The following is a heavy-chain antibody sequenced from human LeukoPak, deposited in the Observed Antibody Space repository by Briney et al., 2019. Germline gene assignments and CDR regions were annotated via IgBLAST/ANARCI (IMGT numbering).Heavy chain of an antibody. CDR2: VYPGDSDT. Sequence: GESLKISCKGSGYSFTSYWIGWVRQMPGKGLGWMGIVYPGDSDTRYSPSFQGQVTISADKSISTAYLQWSSLKAADTAMYYCARLSDQRAFDIWGQGTMVTVSS. D-gene: IGHD5/OR15-5a*01. CDR1: GYSFTSYW. CDR3: ARLSDQRAFDI. J-gene: IGHJ3*02. V-gene: IGHV5-51*01.